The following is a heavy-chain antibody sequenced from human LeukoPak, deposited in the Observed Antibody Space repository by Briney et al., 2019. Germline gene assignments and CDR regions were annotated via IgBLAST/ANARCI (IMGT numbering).Heavy chain of an antibody. D-gene: IGHD6-13*01. Sequence: GGSLRLSCAASGFTFSSYAMSWVRQAPGKGLEWVSAISGGGSTYYADSVKGRFTISRDNSKNTLYLQMNSLRAEDTAVYYCAKQPIAAAGTYYFDYWGQGTLVTVSS. CDR3: AKQPIAAAGTYYFDY. V-gene: IGHV3-23*01. J-gene: IGHJ4*02. CDR1: GFTFSSYA. CDR2: ISGGGST.